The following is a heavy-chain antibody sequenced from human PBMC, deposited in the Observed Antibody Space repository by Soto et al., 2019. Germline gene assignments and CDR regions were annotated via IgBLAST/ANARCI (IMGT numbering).Heavy chain of an antibody. J-gene: IGHJ4*02. Sequence: EVQLVESGGGLVQPGGSLRLSCAASGFTFSSYWMHWVRQVPGKGLEWASVIYTSGQTYYPDSVQGRFTISRDNSENTVYLQMSSLRVEDTGVYSCARIYGSGVVDFWGQGSLITVSS. CDR1: GFTFSSYW. CDR2: IYTSGQT. D-gene: IGHD3-10*01. V-gene: IGHV3-66*01. CDR3: ARIYGSGVVDF.